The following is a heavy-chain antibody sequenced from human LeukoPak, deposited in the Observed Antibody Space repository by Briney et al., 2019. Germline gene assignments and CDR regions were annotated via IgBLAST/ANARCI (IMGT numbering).Heavy chain of an antibody. Sequence: GGPLRLSCAASGFTFSSYWMSWVRQAPGKGLELVANIKQDGSEKYYVDSVEGRFTISRDNAKNSLYLQMNSLRAEDTAVYYCARNQRRLDYWGQGTLVTVSS. CDR2: IKQDGSEK. CDR1: GFTFSSYW. D-gene: IGHD1-14*01. J-gene: IGHJ4*02. V-gene: IGHV3-7*01. CDR3: ARNQRRLDY.